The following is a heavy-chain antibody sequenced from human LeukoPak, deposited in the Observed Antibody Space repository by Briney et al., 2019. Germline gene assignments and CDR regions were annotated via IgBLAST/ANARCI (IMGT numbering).Heavy chain of an antibody. D-gene: IGHD5-24*01. V-gene: IGHV3-21*01. CDR2: ISSSSTYI. Sequence: PGGSLRLSCAASGFTFSSYSMNWVRQAPGKGLEWVSSISSSSTYIYYADSVKGRFTISRDNAKKSLYLQMNSLRAEDTAVYYCARALQVEMATIFDYWGQGTLVTVSS. J-gene: IGHJ4*02. CDR3: ARALQVEMATIFDY. CDR1: GFTFSSYS.